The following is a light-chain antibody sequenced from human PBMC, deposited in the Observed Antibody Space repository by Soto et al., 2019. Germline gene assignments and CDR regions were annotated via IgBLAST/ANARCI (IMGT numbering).Light chain of an antibody. Sequence: DIQMTQSPSSLSASVGDRVTITCQATEDINNYLNWYQQKPGKAPKLLIYDASNLEAVVPSRFRGSGSGTDFTFTISSLQPEDIAQYDCEPYDNLPITFGQGTRLEIK. CDR1: EDINNY. J-gene: IGKJ5*01. CDR2: DAS. CDR3: EPYDNLPIT. V-gene: IGKV1-33*01.